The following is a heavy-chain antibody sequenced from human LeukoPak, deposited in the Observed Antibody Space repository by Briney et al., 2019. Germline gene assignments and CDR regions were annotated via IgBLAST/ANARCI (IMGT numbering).Heavy chain of an antibody. CDR1: GYTFTNYY. V-gene: IGHV1-18*04. Sequence: ASVKVSCKASGYTFTNYYVHWVRQAPGQGLEWMGWISAYNGNTNYAQKLQGRVTMTTDTSTSTAYMELRSLRSDDTAVYYCAREAVAGRAKLDYWGQGTLVTVSS. CDR3: AREAVAGRAKLDY. D-gene: IGHD6-19*01. J-gene: IGHJ4*02. CDR2: ISAYNGNT.